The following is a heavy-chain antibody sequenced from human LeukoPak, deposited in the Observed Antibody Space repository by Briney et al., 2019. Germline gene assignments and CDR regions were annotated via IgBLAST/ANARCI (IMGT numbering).Heavy chain of an antibody. CDR1: GFTFSSYA. J-gene: IGHJ6*03. V-gene: IGHV3-23*01. Sequence: GGSLRLSCAASGFTFSSYAMSWVRQAPGKGLEWVSAIIGSGGSTYYADSVKGRFTISRDNSKNTLYLQMNSLRAEDTAVYYCAKAHYDSSGYMGDYYYYMDVWGKGTTVTVS. CDR3: AKAHYDSSGYMGDYYYYMDV. D-gene: IGHD3-22*01. CDR2: IIGSGGST.